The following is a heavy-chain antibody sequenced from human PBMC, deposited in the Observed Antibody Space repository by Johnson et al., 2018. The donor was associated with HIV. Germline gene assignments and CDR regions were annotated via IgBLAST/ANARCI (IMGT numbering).Heavy chain of an antibody. CDR3: ARGRITTIVMDLRGGGFDI. CDR2: ISFEGSNE. CDR1: GLNFSDYG. V-gene: IGHV3-30*04. J-gene: IGHJ3*02. D-gene: IGHD3-22*01. Sequence: QVHLVESGGGVVQPGRSVRLSCVVSGLNFSDYGMHWVRQAPGKGLEWVAVISFEGSNESYADSVKGRFTFTRDTSKNTLYLQMTSLRTEDTAVYYCARGRITTIVMDLRGGGFDIWGQGTMVTVSS.